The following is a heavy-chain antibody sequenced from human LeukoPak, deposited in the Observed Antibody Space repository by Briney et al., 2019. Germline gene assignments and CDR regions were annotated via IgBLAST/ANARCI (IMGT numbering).Heavy chain of an antibody. Sequence: SPRPSCATSAFTSSSYAMSWVCHAPRTGLERVSAISSSGGGTYYADPAKGRYSISRDNSQNTLSLQMNSLRAEHTAVYYCAQDSFPALITMLWSGVDYSGQGTLVTVSS. J-gene: IGHJ4*02. CDR1: AFTSSSYA. V-gene: IGHV3-23*01. CDR3: AQDSFPALITMLWSGVDY. D-gene: IGHD3-10*02. CDR2: ISSSGGGT.